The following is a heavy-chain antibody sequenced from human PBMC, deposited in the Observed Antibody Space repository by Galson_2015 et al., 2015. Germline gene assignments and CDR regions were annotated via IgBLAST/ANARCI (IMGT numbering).Heavy chain of an antibody. CDR3: VREGQNGEDYYYGMDV. D-gene: IGHD4-17*01. CDR1: GFTFSSYA. V-gene: IGHV3-30-3*01. J-gene: IGHJ6*02. Sequence: SLRLSCAASGFTFSSYAMHWVRQAPGKGLEWVAVISYDGSNKYYADSVKGRFTISRDNSKNTLYLQMNSLRAEDTAVYYCVREGQNGEDYYYGMDVWGQGTTVTVSS. CDR2: ISYDGSNK.